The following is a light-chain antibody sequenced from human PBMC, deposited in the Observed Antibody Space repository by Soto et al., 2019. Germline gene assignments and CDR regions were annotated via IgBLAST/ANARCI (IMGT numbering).Light chain of an antibody. CDR3: CSYAGSNTPHVV. V-gene: IGLV2-23*01. CDR2: EGS. J-gene: IGLJ2*01. Sequence: QSALTQPASVSGSPGQSITISCTGTSSDVGSYNLVSWYQQHPGKAPKLMIYEGSKRPSGVSNRFSGSKSGNTASLTISGLQAEDEADYYCCSYAGSNTPHVVFGGGTQLTVL. CDR1: SSDVGSYNL.